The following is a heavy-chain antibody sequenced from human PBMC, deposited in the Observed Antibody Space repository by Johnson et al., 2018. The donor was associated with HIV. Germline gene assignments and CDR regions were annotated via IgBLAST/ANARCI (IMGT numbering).Heavy chain of an antibody. J-gene: IGHJ3*02. Sequence: VQLVESGGGVVQPVGSLRLSCAASGFTFSNAWMSWVRQAPGKGLEWVGRIKSKTDGGTTDYAAPVKGRFTISRDTSKNTLYLQMNSLRAEDTAVYYCARDPYYDFLTGPRDAFDIWGQGTMVTVSS. CDR1: GFTFSNAW. CDR3: ARDPYYDFLTGPRDAFDI. V-gene: IGHV3-15*01. D-gene: IGHD3-9*01. CDR2: IKSKTDGGTT.